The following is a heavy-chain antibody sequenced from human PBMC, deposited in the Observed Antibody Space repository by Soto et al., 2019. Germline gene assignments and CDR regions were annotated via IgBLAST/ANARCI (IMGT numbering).Heavy chain of an antibody. Sequence: SLKVSCKASGGTFSSYAISWVRQAPGQGLEWMGGIIPIFGTANYAQKFQGRVTITADESTSTAYRELSSLRSEDTAVYYCARVPIFGVEKAIDSWGQGTLVTVSS. D-gene: IGHD3-3*01. V-gene: IGHV1-69*13. CDR3: ARVPIFGVEKAIDS. CDR2: IIPIFGTA. J-gene: IGHJ5*01. CDR1: GGTFSSYA.